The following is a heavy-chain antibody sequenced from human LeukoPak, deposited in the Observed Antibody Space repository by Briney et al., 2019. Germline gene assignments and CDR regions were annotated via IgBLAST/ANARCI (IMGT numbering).Heavy chain of an antibody. Sequence: PSETLSLTCAVSGVSLNGYYWGWIRQTPGKGLEWIGEINHSGRTNYNPSLKSRVTISADTSKNRFSLELRSVTAADTAVYYCARAYYSTSWFPHWGQGALVTVSS. D-gene: IGHD3-10*01. CDR1: GVSLNGYY. CDR3: ARAYYSTSWFPH. V-gene: IGHV4-34*01. J-gene: IGHJ5*02. CDR2: INHSGRT.